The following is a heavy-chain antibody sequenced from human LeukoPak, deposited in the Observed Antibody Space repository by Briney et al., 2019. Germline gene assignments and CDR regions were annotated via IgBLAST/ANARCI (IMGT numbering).Heavy chain of an antibody. V-gene: IGHV1-2*06. CDR3: ARDSPITGTFYAFDI. D-gene: IGHD2/OR15-2a*01. CDR1: GYTFTGYY. CDR2: MKHNSGGT. J-gene: IGHJ3*02. Sequence: SVKVSCKASGYTFTGYYLHWVRQAPGQGPEGMGQMKHNSGGTNYAQKFQGRVAMTRDTSTITAYMELTRLRSDDTAVYYCARDSPITGTFYAFDIWGQGTMVTVSS.